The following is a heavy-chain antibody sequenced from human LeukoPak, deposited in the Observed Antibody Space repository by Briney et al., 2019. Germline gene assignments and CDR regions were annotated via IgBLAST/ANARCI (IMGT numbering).Heavy chain of an antibody. CDR2: ISSSSSYI. D-gene: IGHD1-1*01. J-gene: IGHJ6*03. CDR3: ARTGDNYYYYYYMDV. V-gene: IGHV3-21*01. CDR1: DFTVKNKY. Sequence: PGGSLRLSCAASDFTVKNKYIKWLRQAPGKGLEWVSSISSSSSYIYYADSVKGRFTISRDNAKNSLYLQMNSLRAEDTAVYYCARTGDNYYYYYYMDVWGKGTTVTVSS.